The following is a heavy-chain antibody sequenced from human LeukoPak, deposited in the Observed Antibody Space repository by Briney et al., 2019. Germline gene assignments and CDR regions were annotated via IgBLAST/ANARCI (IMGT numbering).Heavy chain of an antibody. CDR2: ISSSGTSI. CDR1: GFTFSSSE. D-gene: IGHD1-26*01. J-gene: IGHJ4*02. V-gene: IGHV3-48*03. CDR3: ARNVGATRSFDY. Sequence: GGSLRLSCAASGFTFSSSEMNWVRQAPGKGLEWVSYISSSGTSIYYADSVKGRFTVSRDNTKNSLYLQMNSLRAEDTALYYCARNVGATRSFDYWGQGTLVTVSS.